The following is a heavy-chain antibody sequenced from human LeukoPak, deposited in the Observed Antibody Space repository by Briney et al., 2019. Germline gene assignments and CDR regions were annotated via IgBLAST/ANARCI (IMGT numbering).Heavy chain of an antibody. V-gene: IGHV3-23*01. CDR3: AKDSHFFYYYDSSGYPPGFDY. D-gene: IGHD3-22*01. CDR2: ISGSGGST. CDR1: GFTFRSYV. Sequence: GGSLRLSCAASGFTFRSYVGTWVRQAPGKGLEWVSAISGSGGSTYYADSVKGRFTISRDNSKNTLYLQMNSLRAEDTAVYYCAKDSHFFYYYDSSGYPPGFDYWGQGTLVTVSS. J-gene: IGHJ4*02.